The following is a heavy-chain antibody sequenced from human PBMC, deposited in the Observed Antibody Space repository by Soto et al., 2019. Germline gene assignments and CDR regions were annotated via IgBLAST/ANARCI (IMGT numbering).Heavy chain of an antibody. J-gene: IGHJ4*02. D-gene: IGHD1-26*01. Sequence: GASVKVSCKASCYTFLGCYIHWVRQAPGQGLEWMGCINPHSGDTNSPPKFQARVTMTRDTSNSTAYMELKRLYSNDTAVYHCARSGYPGSYHPPAFWGQGTLVTVS. CDR3: ARSGYPGSYHPPAF. CDR2: INPHSGDT. CDR1: CYTFLGCY. V-gene: IGHV1-2*02.